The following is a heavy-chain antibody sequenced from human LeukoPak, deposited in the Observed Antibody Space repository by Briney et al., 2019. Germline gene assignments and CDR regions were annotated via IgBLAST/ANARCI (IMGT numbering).Heavy chain of an antibody. D-gene: IGHD1-14*01. CDR1: GFTFSSNG. J-gene: IGHJ6*02. CDR3: ARAGVGTYGMDV. V-gene: IGHV3-33*01. CDR2: RWYDGSKK. Sequence: GGSMRLSRAASGFTFSSNGMHWVRRAPGKVLEWVTVRWYDGSKKYYADSVKGRFTISRDDSKNTLYLQINSLRAGDTGVYYCARAGVGTYGMDVWGQGTTVTVSS.